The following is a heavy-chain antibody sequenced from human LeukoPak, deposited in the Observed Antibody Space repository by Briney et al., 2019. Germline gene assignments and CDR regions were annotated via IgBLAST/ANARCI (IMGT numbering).Heavy chain of an antibody. J-gene: IGHJ4*02. D-gene: IGHD2-2*01. CDR2: INGDGSWT. CDR3: VSFYETY. Sequence: GGSLRLSCAAPGNYWMHWVRQAPGKGLVWVSHINGDGSWTTYADSVKGRSTISKDNAKNTVYLQMNNLRAEDTAVYYCVSFYETYWGRGTLVTVSS. V-gene: IGHV3-74*01. CDR1: GNYW.